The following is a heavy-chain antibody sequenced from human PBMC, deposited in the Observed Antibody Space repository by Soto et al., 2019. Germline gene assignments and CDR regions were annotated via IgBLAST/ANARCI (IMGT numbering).Heavy chain of an antibody. CDR3: TTDRGRRAGYAQDY. D-gene: IGHD5-18*01. J-gene: IGHJ4*02. Sequence: EVQLVESGGGLVTPGGSLRLSCAASGFTFSDAWMSWVRQAPGKGLEWVGRIKSKTDGGTTDYAAPVKGRFTISRDDSKDKLYLQMNSLKTDDTAVYYCTTDRGRRAGYAQDYWGQGTLVTVSS. CDR1: GFTFSDAW. V-gene: IGHV3-15*01. CDR2: IKSKTDGGTT.